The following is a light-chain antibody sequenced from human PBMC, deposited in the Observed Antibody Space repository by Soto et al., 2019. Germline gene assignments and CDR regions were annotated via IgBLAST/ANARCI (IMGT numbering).Light chain of an antibody. Sequence: EIVLTQSPGTLSFSPGERATLAFSAIQSVSASYLAWYQQKPGQAPRLLIYAASSRATGIPDRFSGSGSGTDFTLTVSRLEPEDFAVYYCQQYGNSPAITFGQGTRLEIK. V-gene: IGKV3-20*01. CDR1: QSVSASY. CDR3: QQYGNSPAIT. CDR2: AAS. J-gene: IGKJ5*01.